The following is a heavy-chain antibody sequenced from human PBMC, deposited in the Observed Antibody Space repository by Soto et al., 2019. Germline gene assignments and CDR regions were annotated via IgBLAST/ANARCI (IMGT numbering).Heavy chain of an antibody. D-gene: IGHD3-10*01. J-gene: IGHJ6*04. V-gene: IGHV3-33*03. CDR3: ASVIIVRGVGGV. CDR2: IWCDRSNK. Sequence: GGSLRLSCAASGFTFSSYGMHWVRQAPGKGLEWVAVIWCDRSNKYYADSVKGRFTISRDNAKNSLYLQMNSLRAEDTAVYYCASVIIVRGVGGVWGKGTTVTLSS. CDR1: GFTFSSYG.